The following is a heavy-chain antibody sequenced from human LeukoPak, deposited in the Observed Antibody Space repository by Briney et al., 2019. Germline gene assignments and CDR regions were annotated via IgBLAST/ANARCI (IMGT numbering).Heavy chain of an antibody. V-gene: IGHV3-23*01. Sequence: GGSLRLSCAVSGLTLSNYGMSWVRQAPGKGLEWVAGISGSGGGTNYADSVKGRFSISRDNAKNSLYLQMDSLRAEDTAVYYCATDSPETAAFDYWGQGTLVTVSS. CDR3: ATDSPETAAFDY. D-gene: IGHD1-1*01. CDR2: ISGSGGGT. CDR1: GLTLSNYG. J-gene: IGHJ4*02.